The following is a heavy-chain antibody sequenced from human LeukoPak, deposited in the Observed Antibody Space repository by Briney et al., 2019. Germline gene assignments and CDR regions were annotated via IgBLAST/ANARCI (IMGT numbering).Heavy chain of an antibody. CDR3: TNPRGYDILTGYRSPFY. CDR2: IRYDGSNK. V-gene: IGHV3-30*02. J-gene: IGHJ4*02. CDR1: GFTFSSYG. D-gene: IGHD3-9*01. Sequence: GGSLRLSCAASGFTFSSYGMHWVRQAPGKGLEWVAFIRYDGSNKYYADSVKGRFTISRDNSKNTLYLQMNSLRAEDTAVYYCTNPRGYDILTGYRSPFYWGQGTLVTVSS.